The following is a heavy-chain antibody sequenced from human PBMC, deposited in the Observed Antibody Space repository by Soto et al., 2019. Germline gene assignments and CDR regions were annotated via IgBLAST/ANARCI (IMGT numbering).Heavy chain of an antibody. V-gene: IGHV4-4*02. D-gene: IGHD6-19*01. Sequence: PSETLSLTCAVSGGSISSSNWWSWVRQPPGKGLEWIGEIYHSGSTNYNPSLKSRVTISVDKSKNQFSLKLSSVTAADTAVYYWARVGWNPLEDYYYYSMDVWGQGTTGTVSS. CDR1: GGSISSSNW. CDR2: IYHSGST. CDR3: ARVGWNPLEDYYYYSMDV. J-gene: IGHJ6*02.